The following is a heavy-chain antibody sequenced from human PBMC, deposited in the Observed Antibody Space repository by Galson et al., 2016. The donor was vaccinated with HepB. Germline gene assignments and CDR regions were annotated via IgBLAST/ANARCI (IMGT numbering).Heavy chain of an antibody. CDR3: ARGEEYRGYGSWHFDL. D-gene: IGHD5-12*01. V-gene: IGHV1-69*10. CDR2: IIPILGIA. Sequence: SVKVSCKASGGTFSNYAISWVRQAPGQGLEWMGGIIPILGIANYGQKFQGRVTITADKSTSTAYMELSSLRSEDTAVYYCARGEEYRGYGSWHFDLWGRGTLVTVSS. J-gene: IGHJ2*01. CDR1: GGTFSNYA.